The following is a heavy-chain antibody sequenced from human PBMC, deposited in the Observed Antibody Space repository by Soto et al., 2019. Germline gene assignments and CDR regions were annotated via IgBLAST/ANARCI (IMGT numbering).Heavy chain of an antibody. D-gene: IGHD4-17*01. CDR1: GGSISSGGYY. V-gene: IGHV4-31*03. CDR3: AREFAMTTVTTCGFYDY. Sequence: PSETLSLTCTVSGGSISSGGYYWSWIRQHPGKGLEWIGYIYYSGSTYYNPSLKSRVTISVDTSKNQVSLKLNSVTAADTAVYYCAREFAMTTVTTCGFYDYWGQGTLVTVSS. J-gene: IGHJ4*02. CDR2: IYYSGST.